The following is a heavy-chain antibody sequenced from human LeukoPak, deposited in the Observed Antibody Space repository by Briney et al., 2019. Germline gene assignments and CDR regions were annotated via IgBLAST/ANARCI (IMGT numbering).Heavy chain of an antibody. Sequence: PGGSLRLSCAASGFTFSSYAMHWVRQAPGKGLEYVSAISSNGGSTYYANSVKGRFTISRDNSKNTLYLQMGSLRAEDMAVYYCARGGETYYYGSGSYYNTRFFDSWGQGTLVTVSS. J-gene: IGHJ4*02. CDR2: ISSNGGST. V-gene: IGHV3-64*01. D-gene: IGHD3-10*01. CDR3: ARGGETYYYGSGSYYNTRFFDS. CDR1: GFTFSSYA.